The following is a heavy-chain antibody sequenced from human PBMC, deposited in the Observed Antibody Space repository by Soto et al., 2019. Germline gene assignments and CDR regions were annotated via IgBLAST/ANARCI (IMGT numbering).Heavy chain of an antibody. CDR3: AKDLEWLRFYFDY. J-gene: IGHJ4*02. V-gene: IGHV3-23*01. D-gene: IGHD5-12*01. CDR1: GFTFSSYA. Sequence: EVPLLESGGGLVQPGGSLRLSCAASGFTFSSYAMSWVRQAPGKGLEWVSAITGSGGSTYSADSVKGRFTISRDNSKNTLYLQMNSLRAEDTAVYYCAKDLEWLRFYFDYWGQGTLVTVSS. CDR2: ITGSGGST.